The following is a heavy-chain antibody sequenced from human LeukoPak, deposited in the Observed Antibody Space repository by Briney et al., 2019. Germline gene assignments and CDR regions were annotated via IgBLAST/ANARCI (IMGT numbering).Heavy chain of an antibody. CDR1: GFTLSDNY. Sequence: PGGSLRLSCAAFGFTLSDNYMSWIRQAPGKGLEWISHISSSGSIIYADSVKGRFTISRDNSKNTLYLQMNSLRAEDTAVYYCAKDDPTFGGVIVAYWGQGTLVTVSS. D-gene: IGHD3-16*02. V-gene: IGHV3-11*01. J-gene: IGHJ4*02. CDR2: ISSSGSII. CDR3: AKDDPTFGGVIVAY.